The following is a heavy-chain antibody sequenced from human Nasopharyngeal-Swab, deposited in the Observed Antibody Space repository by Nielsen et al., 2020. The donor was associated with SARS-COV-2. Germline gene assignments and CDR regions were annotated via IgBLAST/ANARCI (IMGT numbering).Heavy chain of an antibody. CDR2: IYYSGST. Sequence: WIRQPPGKGLEWIGSIYYSGSTYYNPSLKSRVTTSVDTSKNQFSLKLSPVTAADTAVYYCARPGYDSSGYTSYFDYWGQGTLVTVSS. V-gene: IGHV4-39*01. J-gene: IGHJ4*02. CDR3: ARPGYDSSGYTSYFDY. D-gene: IGHD3-22*01.